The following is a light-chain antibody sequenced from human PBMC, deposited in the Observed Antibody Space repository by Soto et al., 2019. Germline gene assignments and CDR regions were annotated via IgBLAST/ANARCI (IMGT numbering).Light chain of an antibody. V-gene: IGKV1-9*01. J-gene: IGKJ1*01. CDR3: QQFDTFFWT. Sequence: DIQLTQSPSFLSASVGDRVTITCRASQGISTYLAWYQQKPGKAPKLLIYAASTLQSGVPLSFSGSGSGTSFTLAISSLQPEDFATYYCQQFDTFFWTFGPGTKVDIK. CDR2: AAS. CDR1: QGISTY.